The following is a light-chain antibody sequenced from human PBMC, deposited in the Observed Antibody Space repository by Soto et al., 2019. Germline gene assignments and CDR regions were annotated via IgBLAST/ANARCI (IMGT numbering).Light chain of an antibody. V-gene: IGKV3-15*01. CDR1: QSVSSN. CDR3: QQYNNWRIT. Sequence: EIVMTQSPATLSVSPGERATLSCRASQSVSSNLAWYQQKPGQAPRLLIYGASTRATGIPARFSGSGSGTEFTLTISSLQSEDFAVYYCQQYNNWRITFGGGTKV. CDR2: GAS. J-gene: IGKJ4*01.